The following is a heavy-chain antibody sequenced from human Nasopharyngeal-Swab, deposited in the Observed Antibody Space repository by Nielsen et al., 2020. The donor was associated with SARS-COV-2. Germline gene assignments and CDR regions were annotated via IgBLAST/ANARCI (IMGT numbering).Heavy chain of an antibody. Sequence: GSLRLSCTVSGGSISSSSYYWGWIRQPPGKGLEWIGSIYYSGSTYYNPSLKSRVTISVDTSKNQFSLKLSSVTAADTAVYYCARLYSSSWYYFQHWGQGTLSPSPQ. D-gene: IGHD6-13*01. CDR1: GGSISSSSYY. CDR3: ARLYSSSWYYFQH. CDR2: IYYSGST. J-gene: IGHJ1*01. V-gene: IGHV4-39*01.